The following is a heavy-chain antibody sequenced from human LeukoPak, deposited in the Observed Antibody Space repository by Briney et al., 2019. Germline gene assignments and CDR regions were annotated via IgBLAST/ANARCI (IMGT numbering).Heavy chain of an antibody. D-gene: IGHD3-3*01. CDR3: TSPAHDFDIWSGYYSL. Sequence: GGSLRLSCTVSGFTFSDSAIHWVRHAAGKGLEWVGRIRSKTKSAETGYAASVKGRFTISRDDSKDTAYLQMNSLKPEDTGLYYCTSPAHDFDIWSGYYSLWGHGTQVTVSS. CDR1: GFTFSDSA. V-gene: IGHV3-73*01. CDR2: IRSKTKSAET. J-gene: IGHJ4*01.